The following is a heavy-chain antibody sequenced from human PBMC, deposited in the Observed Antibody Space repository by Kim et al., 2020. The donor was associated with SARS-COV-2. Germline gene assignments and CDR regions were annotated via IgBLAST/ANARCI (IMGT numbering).Heavy chain of an antibody. CDR3: ARVDTAMVIDY. J-gene: IGHJ4*02. V-gene: IGHV4-59*13. CDR2: IYYSGST. Sequence: SETLSLTCTVSGGSISSYYWSWIRQPPGKGLEWIGYIYYSGSTNYNPSLKSRVTISVDTSKNQFSLKLSSVTAADTAVYYCARVDTAMVIDYWGQGTLVTVSS. D-gene: IGHD5-18*01. CDR1: GGSISSYY.